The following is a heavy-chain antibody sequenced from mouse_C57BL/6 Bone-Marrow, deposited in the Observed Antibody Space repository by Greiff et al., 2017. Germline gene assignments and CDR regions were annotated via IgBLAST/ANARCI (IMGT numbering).Heavy chain of an antibody. V-gene: IGHV1-26*01. D-gene: IGHD1-1*01. Sequence: VQLQQSGPKLVKPGASVKISCKASGYTFTDYYMNWVKQSHGKSLEWIGDINPNNGGTSYNQKFKGKATLTVDKSSSTASMELRSLPSEDAAVYYYARGRLRPPYWYCDVWGTGTTVTVSS. J-gene: IGHJ1*03. CDR3: ARGRLRPPYWYCDV. CDR2: INPNNGGT. CDR1: GYTFTDYY.